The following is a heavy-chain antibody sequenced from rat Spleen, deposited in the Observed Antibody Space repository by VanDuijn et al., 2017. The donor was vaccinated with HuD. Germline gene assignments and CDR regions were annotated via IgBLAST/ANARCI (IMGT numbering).Heavy chain of an antibody. J-gene: IGHJ4*01. V-gene: IGHV2-1*01. CDR3: ARDRGITMMVPLMDA. Sequence: QVQLKESGPGLVQPSQTLSLTCTVSGFSLTSNSVNWVRQPPGTGLEWMGAIWSGGSTDYNSALKSRLSISRDTSKSQVFLKMNSLETEDTATYYCARDRGITMMVPLMDAWGQGASVTVSS. CDR2: IWSGGST. D-gene: IGHD1-12*03. CDR1: GFSLTSNS.